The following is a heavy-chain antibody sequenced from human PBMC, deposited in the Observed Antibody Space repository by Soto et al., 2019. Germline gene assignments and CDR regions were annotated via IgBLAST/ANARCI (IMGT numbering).Heavy chain of an antibody. CDR3: ASHALLLYSGSYYWFDP. J-gene: IGHJ5*02. Sequence: SETLSLTCTVSGGSISSSSYYWGWIRQPPGKGLEWIGSIYYSGSTYYNPSLKSRVTISVDTSKNQFSLKLSSVTAADTAVYYRASHALLLYSGSYYWFDPWGQGTLVTVSS. D-gene: IGHD1-26*01. CDR2: IYYSGST. V-gene: IGHV4-39*01. CDR1: GGSISSSSYY.